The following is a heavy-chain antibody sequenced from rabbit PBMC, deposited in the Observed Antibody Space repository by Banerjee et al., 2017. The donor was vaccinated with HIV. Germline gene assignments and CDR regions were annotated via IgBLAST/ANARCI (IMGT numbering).Heavy chain of an antibody. CDR1: GFDFNSYY. CDR2: IHVPRRRT. J-gene: IGHJ4*01. Sequence: QSLEESGGDLVKPGASLTLSCKASGFDFNSYYMSWVRQAPGKGLEWIGTIHVPRRRTYYASWVNGRFTISSHNAQNTVDLQMNSLTAADTATYFCARYAYSYDDYGDYWYYFTLWGPGTLVTV. V-gene: IGHV1S7*01. D-gene: IGHD2-1*01. CDR3: ARYAYSYDDYGDYWYYFTL.